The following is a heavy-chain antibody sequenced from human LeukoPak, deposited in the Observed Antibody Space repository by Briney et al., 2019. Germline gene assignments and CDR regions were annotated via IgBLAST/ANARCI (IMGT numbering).Heavy chain of an antibody. V-gene: IGHV1-2*02. Sequence: ASVKVSCKASGYTFTGYYMHWVRQAPGQGLEWMGWINPNSGGTNYAQKFQGRVTMTRDTSISTASMELSRLRSDDTAVYYCARDDNSDILTGYYSDAFDIWGQGTMVTVSS. D-gene: IGHD3-9*01. CDR3: ARDDNSDILTGYYSDAFDI. CDR2: INPNSGGT. CDR1: GYTFTGYY. J-gene: IGHJ3*02.